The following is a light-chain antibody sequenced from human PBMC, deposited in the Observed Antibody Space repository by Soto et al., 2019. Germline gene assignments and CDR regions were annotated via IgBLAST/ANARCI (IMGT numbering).Light chain of an antibody. V-gene: IGKV3-20*01. Sequence: EIVFTQSPGTLSLYTGERATLSCRASESVSLNYIAWYQQKPGQAPRLLIFATSNTATGIPDRFGGSGSETEFTLTISGLEPEDSAVYYCQYCGTSRTFGQGTKVDIK. CDR3: QYCGTSRT. J-gene: IGKJ1*01. CDR1: ESVSLNY. CDR2: ATS.